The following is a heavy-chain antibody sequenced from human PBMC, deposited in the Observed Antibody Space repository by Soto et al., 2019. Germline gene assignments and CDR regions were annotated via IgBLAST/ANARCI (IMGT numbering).Heavy chain of an antibody. Sequence: QVQLVQSGAEVKKPGASVKVSCKASGYTFTGYYMHWVRQAPGQGLEWMGWINPNSGGTNYAQKFQGWVTMTRDTSISTAYMELSRLRSDDTAVYYCAREEARIAVAGFHNWFDPWGQGTLVTVSS. J-gene: IGHJ5*02. CDR3: AREEARIAVAGFHNWFDP. CDR2: INPNSGGT. CDR1: GYTFTGYY. D-gene: IGHD6-19*01. V-gene: IGHV1-2*04.